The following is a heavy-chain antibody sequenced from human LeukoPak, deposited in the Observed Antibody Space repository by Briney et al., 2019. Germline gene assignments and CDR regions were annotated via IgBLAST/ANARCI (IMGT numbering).Heavy chain of an antibody. V-gene: IGHV1-8*01. D-gene: IGHD5-12*01. Sequence: ASVKVSCKASGYTYTSYDINWVRQATGQGLEWMGWMNPNSGNTGYAQKFQGRVTMTRNTSISTAHMELSSLRSEDTAVYYCARGRGYSGYVINWGQGTLVTVSS. J-gene: IGHJ4*02. CDR3: ARGRGYSGYVIN. CDR1: GYTYTSYD. CDR2: MNPNSGNT.